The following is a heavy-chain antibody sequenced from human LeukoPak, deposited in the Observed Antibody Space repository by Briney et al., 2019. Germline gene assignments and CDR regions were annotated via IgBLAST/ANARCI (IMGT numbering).Heavy chain of an antibody. CDR2: INHSGST. D-gene: IGHD1-26*01. Sequence: SETLSLTCAVYGGSFSGYYWSWIRQPPGKGLEWIGEINHSGSTNYNPSLKSRVTISVDTSKNQFSLKLSSVTAADTAVYYCATTYSGNIDYWGQGILVTVSS. V-gene: IGHV4-34*01. J-gene: IGHJ4*02. CDR1: GGSFSGYY. CDR3: ATTYSGNIDY.